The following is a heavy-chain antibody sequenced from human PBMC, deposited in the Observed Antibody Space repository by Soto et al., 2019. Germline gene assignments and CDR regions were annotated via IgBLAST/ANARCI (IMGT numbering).Heavy chain of an antibody. CDR1: GFIISSNN. V-gene: IGHV3-53*02. CDR3: PRNKPGNYGMDV. Sequence: EVQLEDTGGGLIQPGGSLRLSCAASGFIISSNNMNWVRQAPGKGLEWVSIIYSGDSTSYAGSVKGRFTISRDNSKNTVFLQMNSLRAEDTAVYYCPRNKPGNYGMDVWGRGTTVTVSS. J-gene: IGHJ6*02. CDR2: IYSGDST. D-gene: IGHD3-10*01.